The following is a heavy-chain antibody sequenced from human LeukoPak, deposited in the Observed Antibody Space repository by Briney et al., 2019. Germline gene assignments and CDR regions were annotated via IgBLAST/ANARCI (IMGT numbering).Heavy chain of an antibody. J-gene: IGHJ4*02. CDR1: GFTFSSYA. D-gene: IGHD3-22*01. CDR2: ISGSGGST. V-gene: IGHV3-23*01. Sequence: GGSLRLSCAASGFTFSSYAMSWVRQAPGKGLEWVSAISGSGGSTYYADSVKGRFTISRDNSKNTPYLQMSSLRAEDTAVYYCAKDLRGYYDSSGYLDYWGQGTLVTVSS. CDR3: AKDLRGYYDSSGYLDY.